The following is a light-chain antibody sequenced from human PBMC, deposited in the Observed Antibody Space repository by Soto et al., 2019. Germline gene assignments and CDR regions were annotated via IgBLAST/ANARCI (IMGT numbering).Light chain of an antibody. Sequence: EIVMTQSPANLSVSPGERATLSCRASQSVSSNLAWYQQKPGQAPRLLIYGASTRATGIPARFSGSGSGTEFTLTISSLQSEDFAVYYCQQYNNWPLWTFGQGTKVEIK. V-gene: IGKV3-15*01. CDR3: QQYNNWPLWT. CDR1: QSVSSN. J-gene: IGKJ1*01. CDR2: GAS.